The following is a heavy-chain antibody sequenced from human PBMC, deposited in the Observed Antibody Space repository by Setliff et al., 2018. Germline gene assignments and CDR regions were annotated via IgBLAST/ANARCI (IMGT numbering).Heavy chain of an antibody. CDR1: GFTFSTYW. CDR2: ISTDGSSI. J-gene: IGHJ5*02. D-gene: IGHD1-26*01. CDR3: ARVGSKPQLGWFDP. V-gene: IGHV3-74*03. Sequence: TGGSLRLSCVTTGFTFSTYWMHWVRQAPGQGLVWVARISTDGSSITYADSVKGRFTISRDNARNTLYLQMNSLTAEDTAVYYCARVGSKPQLGWFDPWGQGTLVTVS.